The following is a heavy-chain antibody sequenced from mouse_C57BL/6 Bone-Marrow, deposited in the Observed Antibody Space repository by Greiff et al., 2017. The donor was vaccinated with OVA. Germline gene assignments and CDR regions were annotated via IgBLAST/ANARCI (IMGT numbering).Heavy chain of an antibody. Sequence: QVQLQQPGAELVKPGASVKMSCKASGYTFTSYWITWVKQRPGQGLEWIGDIYPGSGSTNYNEKFKSKATLTVDTSSSTAYMQLSSLTSEDSAVYYCARTPPYSNYQSDYWGQGTSVTVSS. CDR2: IYPGSGST. CDR1: GYTFTSYW. D-gene: IGHD2-5*01. J-gene: IGHJ4*01. CDR3: ARTPPYSNYQSDY. V-gene: IGHV1-55*01.